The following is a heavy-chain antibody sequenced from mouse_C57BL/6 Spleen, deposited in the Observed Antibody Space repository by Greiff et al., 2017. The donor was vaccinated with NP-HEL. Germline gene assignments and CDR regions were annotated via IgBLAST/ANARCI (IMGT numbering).Heavy chain of an antibody. CDR3: ARSSSSYAMDY. D-gene: IGHD1-1*01. CDR1: GFNIKNSY. CDR2: IAPANGIT. Sequence: EVQLQQSVAELVRPGASVKLSCTASGFNIKNSYMHWVKQRPEQGLEWLGRIAPANGITKYAPKFQGKATITADTSSSTAYLQLSSLTSEDTAIYYCARSSSSYAMDYWGQGTSVTVSS. J-gene: IGHJ4*01. V-gene: IGHV14-3*01.